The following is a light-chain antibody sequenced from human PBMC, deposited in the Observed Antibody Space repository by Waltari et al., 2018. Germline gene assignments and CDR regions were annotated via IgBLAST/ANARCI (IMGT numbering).Light chain of an antibody. CDR1: QSVTRST. J-gene: IGKJ1*01. CDR3: QKYGTHPAT. Sequence: EIVLTQSPGTLSLSPGEGATLSCRASQSVTRSTLAWYQQKFAQAPRLLIYDASSRATDIPDRFSGSGSGTDFSLTISRLEPEDFAVYYCQKYGTHPATFGQGTRVEIK. V-gene: IGKV3-20*01. CDR2: DAS.